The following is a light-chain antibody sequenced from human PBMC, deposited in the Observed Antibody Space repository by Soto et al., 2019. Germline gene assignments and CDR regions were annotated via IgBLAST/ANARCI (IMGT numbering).Light chain of an antibody. CDR3: FSFTTDWTHV. CDR2: EVS. Sequence: QSSLTQPASWSGSPGQSITISCTGSISDIGAYNYVSWFQQYPGKAPKLIISEVSNRPSGVSNRFSGSKSGTAASLTISGLQTEDEADYFCFSFTTDWTHVFGTGTKVNVL. J-gene: IGLJ1*01. CDR1: ISDIGAYNY. V-gene: IGLV2-14*01.